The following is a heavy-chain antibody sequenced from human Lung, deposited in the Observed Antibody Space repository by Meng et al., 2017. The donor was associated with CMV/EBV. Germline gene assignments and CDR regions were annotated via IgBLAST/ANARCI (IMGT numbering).Heavy chain of an antibody. V-gene: IGHV3-30*04. Sequence: SGFTFSSYAMHWVRQAPGKGLEWVAVISYDGSNKYYADSVKGRFTTSRDNSKNTLYLQMNSLRAEDTAVYYCARDHGYSYGSGWFDPWGQGTLVTVSS. J-gene: IGHJ5*02. CDR2: ISYDGSNK. D-gene: IGHD5-18*01. CDR3: ARDHGYSYGSGWFDP. CDR1: GFTFSSYA.